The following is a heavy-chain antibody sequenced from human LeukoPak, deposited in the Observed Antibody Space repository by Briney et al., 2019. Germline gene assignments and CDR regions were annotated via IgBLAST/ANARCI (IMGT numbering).Heavy chain of an antibody. V-gene: IGHV4-38-2*02. D-gene: IGHD1-20*01. CDR2: IYHTGST. Sequence: PSETLSLTCTVSGYSFTSGYYWGWIRQPPGKGLEWIGSIYHTGSTYYNPSLKSRVTISVDTSKNQFSLKLTSVTAADTAVYYCARNNWKDVRFDYWGQGTLVTVSS. CDR1: GYSFTSGYY. J-gene: IGHJ4*02. CDR3: ARNNWKDVRFDY.